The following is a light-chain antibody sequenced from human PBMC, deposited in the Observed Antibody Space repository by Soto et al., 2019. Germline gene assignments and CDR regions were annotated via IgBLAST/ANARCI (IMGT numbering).Light chain of an antibody. V-gene: IGKV1-9*01. CDR2: LAS. J-gene: IGKJ4*01. CDR1: QDIASY. Sequence: IQLTQSPSSLSASVGDRVTITCRASQDIASYLAWYQQKPGKAPKLLIFLASTLQSGVPSRFSGSGSGTDFTLTISNLQPEDLATYYCQYLNSFPLTFGGGTKV. CDR3: QYLNSFPLT.